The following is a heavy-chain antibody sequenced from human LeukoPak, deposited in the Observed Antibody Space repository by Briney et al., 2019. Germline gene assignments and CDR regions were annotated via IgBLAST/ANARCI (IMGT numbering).Heavy chain of an antibody. CDR1: GFTFSSYS. CDR3: ARGREDYFDY. V-gene: IGHV3-21*01. J-gene: IGHJ4*02. CDR2: ISSRSSYI. Sequence: GGSLRLSCAASGFTFSSYSMNWVRQAPGKGLEWVSSISSRSSYIYYADSVKGRFTISRDNAKNSLYLQMNSLRAEDTAVYYCARGREDYFDYWGQGTLVTVSS.